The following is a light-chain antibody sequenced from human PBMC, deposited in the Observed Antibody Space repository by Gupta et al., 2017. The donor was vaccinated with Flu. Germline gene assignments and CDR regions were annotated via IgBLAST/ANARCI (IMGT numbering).Light chain of an antibody. CDR3: QQDGSSPSS. J-gene: IGKJ2*04. CDR2: GAS. CDR1: QSVRSSY. Sequence: EIVLTQSPGTLSLSPGERATLSCRASQSVRSSYLAWYQQKPGQAPRLLIYGASSRATGIPDRFSGSGSGTEFTLTISRLEPEDFAVYYCQQDGSSPSSFGQGTKLEIK. V-gene: IGKV3-20*01.